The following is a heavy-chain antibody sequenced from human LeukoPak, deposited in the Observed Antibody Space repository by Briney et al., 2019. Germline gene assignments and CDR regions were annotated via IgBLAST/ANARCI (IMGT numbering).Heavy chain of an antibody. Sequence: SETLSLTCTVSGGSISSYYWSWIRHPPGKGLEWIGYIYYSGSTNYNPSLKSRITISVDTSKNQFSLKLSSVTAADTAVYYCAKDRSLYYDFWSSTQADAFDIWGQGTMVTVSS. CDR1: GGSISSYY. CDR3: AKDRSLYYDFWSSTQADAFDI. D-gene: IGHD3-3*01. J-gene: IGHJ3*02. V-gene: IGHV4-59*01. CDR2: IYYSGST.